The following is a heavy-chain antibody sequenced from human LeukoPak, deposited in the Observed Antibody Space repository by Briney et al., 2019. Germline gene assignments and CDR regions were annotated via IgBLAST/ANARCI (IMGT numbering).Heavy chain of an antibody. J-gene: IGHJ4*02. V-gene: IGHV3-53*01. CDR1: GFTVSTNY. Sequence: PEGSLRLSCAASGFTVSTNYMTWVRQAPGKGLDWVTIINTGGYTYYIDSVKGRFTISRDKSKNTLYLQMTFLSVEDTAVYYCARESGSYLQWGQGTLVTVSS. CDR2: INTGGYT. D-gene: IGHD1-26*01. CDR3: ARESGSYLQ.